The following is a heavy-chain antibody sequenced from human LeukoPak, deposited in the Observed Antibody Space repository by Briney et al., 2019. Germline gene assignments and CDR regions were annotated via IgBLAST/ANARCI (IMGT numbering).Heavy chain of an antibody. J-gene: IGHJ4*02. CDR3: IGYCSGGSCYPPDY. CDR1: GDSLSNSHL. V-gene: IGHV4-30-4*01. D-gene: IGHD2-15*01. Sequence: SETLSLTCAVSGDSLSNSHLWSWVRQPPGKGLEWIGYIYYSGSTYYNPSLKSRVTISVDTSKNQFSLKLSSVTAADTAVYYCIGYCSGGSCYPPDYWGQGTLVTVSS. CDR2: IYYSGST.